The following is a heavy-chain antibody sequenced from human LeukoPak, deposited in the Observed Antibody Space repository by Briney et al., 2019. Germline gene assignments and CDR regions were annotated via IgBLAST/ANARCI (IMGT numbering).Heavy chain of an antibody. CDR3: ARGRPDFFDY. CDR2: IYYSGST. D-gene: IGHD6-6*01. CDR1: GGSISSSSYY. Sequence: RTSETLSLTCTVSGGSISSSSYYWGWIRQPPGKGLEWIGSIYYSGSTYYNPSLKSRVTISVDTSKNQFSLKLTSVTAADTAVYYCARGRPDFFDYWGQGTLVTVSS. V-gene: IGHV4-39*07. J-gene: IGHJ4*02.